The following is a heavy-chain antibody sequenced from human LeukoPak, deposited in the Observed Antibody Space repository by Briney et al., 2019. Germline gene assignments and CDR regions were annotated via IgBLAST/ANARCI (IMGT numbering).Heavy chain of an antibody. CDR1: GGSISSSSYY. D-gene: IGHD3-22*01. CDR2: IYYSGST. Sequence: SETLSLTCTVSGGSISSSSYYWGGIRQPPGKGLEWIGSIYYSGSTYYNPSLKSRVTISVDTSKNQFSLKLSSVTAADTAVYYCARTVGKTYYYDSSGYYDYWGQGTLVTVSS. J-gene: IGHJ4*02. V-gene: IGHV4-39*01. CDR3: ARTVGKTYYYDSSGYYDY.